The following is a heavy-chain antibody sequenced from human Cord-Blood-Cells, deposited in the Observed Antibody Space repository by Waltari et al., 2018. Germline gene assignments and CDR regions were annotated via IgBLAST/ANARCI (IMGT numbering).Heavy chain of an antibody. CDR1: GFTFSSYA. CDR2: ISYDGSNK. J-gene: IGHJ4*02. V-gene: IGHV3-30-3*01. D-gene: IGHD5-18*01. CDR3: ARDSGYSYGPFDY. Sequence: QVQLVESGGGVVQPGRSLRLSCAASGFTFSSYAMHWVRRAPGKGLEWVEVISYDGSNKYYADSVKGRFTISRDNSKNTLYLQMNSLRAEDTAVYYCARDSGYSYGPFDYWGQGTLVTVSS.